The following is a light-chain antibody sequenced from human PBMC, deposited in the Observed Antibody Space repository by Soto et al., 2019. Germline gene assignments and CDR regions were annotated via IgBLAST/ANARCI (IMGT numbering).Light chain of an antibody. Sequence: QSALTQPASVSGSPGQSITISCTGTSSNVGSHNFVSWYQQHPGKAPKLIIYEVTKRPSGVSNRFSGSKSGNTASLTISGLQAEDEADYYCCSYTGLSTWVFGGGTKVTVL. V-gene: IGLV2-23*02. CDR3: CSYTGLSTWV. CDR1: SSNVGSHNF. CDR2: EVT. J-gene: IGLJ3*02.